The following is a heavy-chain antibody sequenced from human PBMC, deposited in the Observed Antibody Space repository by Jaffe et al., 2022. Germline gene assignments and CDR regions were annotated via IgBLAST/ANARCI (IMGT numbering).Heavy chain of an antibody. J-gene: IGHJ1*01. CDR2: MNPNSGNT. D-gene: IGHD2-15*01. CDR1: GYTFTSYD. CDR3: ARGPTVVVAATDEYFQH. V-gene: IGHV1-8*01. Sequence: QVQLVQSGAEVKKPGASVKVSCKASGYTFTSYDINWVRQATGQGLEWMGWMNPNSGNTGYAQKFQGRVTMTRNTSISTAYMELSSLRSEDTAVYYCARGPTVVVAATDEYFQHWGQGTLVTVSS.